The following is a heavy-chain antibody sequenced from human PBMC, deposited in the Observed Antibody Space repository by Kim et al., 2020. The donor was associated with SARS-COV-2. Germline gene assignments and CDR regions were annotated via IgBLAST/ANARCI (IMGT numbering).Heavy chain of an antibody. Sequence: GGSLRLSCAASGFTFSSYWMHWVRQAPGKGLVWVSRINSDGSSTSYADSVKGRFTISRDNAKNTLYLQMNSLRAEDTAVYYCARGSAVAGDFDYWGQGTLVTVSS. CDR2: INSDGSST. CDR1: GFTFSSYW. CDR3: ARGSAVAGDFDY. J-gene: IGHJ4*02. D-gene: IGHD6-19*01. V-gene: IGHV3-74*01.